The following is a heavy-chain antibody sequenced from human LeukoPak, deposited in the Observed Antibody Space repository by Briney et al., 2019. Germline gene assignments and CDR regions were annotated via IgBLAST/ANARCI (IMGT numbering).Heavy chain of an antibody. CDR2: ISWNSGSI. J-gene: IGHJ4*02. V-gene: IGHV3-9*01. CDR1: GFTFDDYA. D-gene: IGHD2-21*02. CDR3: AKARVVTAILDTLDY. Sequence: PGRSLRLSCAASGFTFDDYAMHWVRQAPGKGLEWVSGISWNSGSIGYADSVKGRFTISRDNAKNSLYLQMNSLRAEDTALYYCAKARVVTAILDTLDYWGQGTLVTVXS.